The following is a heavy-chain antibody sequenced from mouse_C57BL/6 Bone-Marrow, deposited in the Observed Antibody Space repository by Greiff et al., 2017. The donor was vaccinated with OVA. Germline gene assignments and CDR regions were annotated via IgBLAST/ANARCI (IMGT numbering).Heavy chain of an antibody. CDR2: IYPNSGGT. CDR1: GYTFTSYW. J-gene: IGHJ2*01. V-gene: IGHV1-72*01. Sequence: VQLQQPGAELVKPGASVKLSCKASGYTFTSYWMHWVKQRPGRGLEWIGRIYPNSGGTKYNEKFKSKATLTVAKPSSTAYMQPSRLTPEDSAVYYCERHYGYDFEYYFDYWGQGTTLTVSS. CDR3: ERHYGYDFEYYFDY. D-gene: IGHD2-2*01.